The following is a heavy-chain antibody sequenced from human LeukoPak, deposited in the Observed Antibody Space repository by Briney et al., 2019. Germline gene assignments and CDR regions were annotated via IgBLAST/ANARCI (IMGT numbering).Heavy chain of an antibody. V-gene: IGHV3-7*03. CDR3: AKDQFWSGYPNNWFDP. CDR2: IKEDGREK. D-gene: IGHD3-3*01. J-gene: IGHJ5*02. CDR1: GFTFSSYW. Sequence: PGGSLRLSCAASGFTFSSYWMSWVRQAPGKGLEWVVNIKEDGREKYYVDSVKGRFTISRDNAKNSLYLQMNSLRAEDTAVYYCAKDQFWSGYPNNWFDPWGQGTLVTVSS.